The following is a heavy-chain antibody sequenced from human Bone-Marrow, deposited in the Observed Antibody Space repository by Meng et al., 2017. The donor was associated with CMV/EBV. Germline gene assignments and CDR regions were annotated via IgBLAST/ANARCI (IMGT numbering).Heavy chain of an antibody. V-gene: IGHV3-23*01. Sequence: GESLKISCAASGFTFSSYAMSWVRQAPGKGLEWVSAISGSGGSTYYADSVKGRFTISRDNAKNSLYLQMNSLRAEDTAVYYCARDSTIVGVKGYYYGMDVWGQGTTVTVSS. J-gene: IGHJ6*02. D-gene: IGHD1-26*01. CDR1: GFTFSSYA. CDR3: ARDSTIVGVKGYYYGMDV. CDR2: ISGSGGST.